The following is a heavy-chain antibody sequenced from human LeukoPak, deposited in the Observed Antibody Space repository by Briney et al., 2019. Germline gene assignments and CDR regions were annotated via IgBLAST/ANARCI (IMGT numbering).Heavy chain of an antibody. J-gene: IGHJ3*02. D-gene: IGHD3-16*01. V-gene: IGHV1-69*05. Sequence: SVKVSCKASGGTFSSYAISWVRQAPGQGLEWMGGIIPIFGTANYAQKFQGRVTMTRNTSISTAYMELSSLRSEDTAVYYCATGVMITFGGATGFDAFDIWGQGTMVTVSS. CDR1: GGTFSSYA. CDR3: ATGVMITFGGATGFDAFDI. CDR2: IIPIFGTA.